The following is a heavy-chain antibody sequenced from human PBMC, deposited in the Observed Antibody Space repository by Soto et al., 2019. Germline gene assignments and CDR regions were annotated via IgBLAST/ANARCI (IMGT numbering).Heavy chain of an antibody. CDR3: AKFSVVIPKYSWFDP. Sequence: GGSLRLSCAASGFTFSSYAMSWVRQAPGKGLEWVSAISGSGGSTYYADSVKGRFTISRDNSKNTLYLQMNSLRAEDTAVYYCAKFSVVIPKYSWFDPWGQGTLVTVSS. CDR1: GFTFSSYA. CDR2: ISGSGGST. D-gene: IGHD3-22*01. J-gene: IGHJ5*02. V-gene: IGHV3-23*01.